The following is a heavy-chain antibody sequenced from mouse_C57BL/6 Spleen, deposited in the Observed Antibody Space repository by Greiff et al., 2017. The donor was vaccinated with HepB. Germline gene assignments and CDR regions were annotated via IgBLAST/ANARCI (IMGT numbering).Heavy chain of an antibody. V-gene: IGHV1-64*01. CDR3: ARDGRAWFAY. CDR2: IHPNSGST. J-gene: IGHJ3*01. Sequence: QVHVKQSGAELVKPGASVKLSCKASGYTFTSYWMHWVKQRPGQGLEWIGMIHPNSGSTNYNEKFKSKATLTVDKSSSTAYMQLSSLTSEDSAVDYCARDGRAWFAYWGQGTLVTVSA. D-gene: IGHD2-3*01. CDR1: GYTFTSYW.